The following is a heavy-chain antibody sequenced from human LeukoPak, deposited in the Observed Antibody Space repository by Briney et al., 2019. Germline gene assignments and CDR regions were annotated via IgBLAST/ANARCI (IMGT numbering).Heavy chain of an antibody. CDR3: ARVGVGATLYFDY. D-gene: IGHD1-26*01. J-gene: IGHJ4*02. CDR1: GGSVSSYY. CDR2: IYYSGST. V-gene: IGHV4-59*02. Sequence: SETLSLTCTVSGGSVSSYYWSWIRQPPGKGLEWIGYIYYSGSTTYNPSLRSRVTISVDTSKNQFFLKLSSVTAADTAVYYCARVGVGATLYFDYWGQGPLVTVSS.